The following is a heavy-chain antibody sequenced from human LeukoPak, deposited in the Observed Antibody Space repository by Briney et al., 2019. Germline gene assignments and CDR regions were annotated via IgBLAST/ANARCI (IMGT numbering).Heavy chain of an antibody. CDR1: GYTFTGYY. CDR3: AREVDSSSWYGGNWFDP. CDR2: INPNSGGT. J-gene: IGHJ5*02. Sequence: ASVKVSCKASGYTFTGYYMHWVRQAPGQGLEWMGWINPNSGGTNYAQKFQGWVTVTRDTSISTAYMELSRLRSDDTAVYYCAREVDSSSWYGGNWFDPWGQGTLVTVSS. V-gene: IGHV1-2*04. D-gene: IGHD6-13*01.